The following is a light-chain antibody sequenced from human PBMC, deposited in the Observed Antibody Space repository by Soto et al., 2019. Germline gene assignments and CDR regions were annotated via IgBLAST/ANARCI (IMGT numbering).Light chain of an antibody. CDR2: DAS. CDR3: QQRTDWPTIT. J-gene: IGKJ5*01. Sequence: EIVLTQSPATLSLSPGDRATISCGASQSVRTVLAWYQQKPCQAPRLLIYDASTRATGVPARFSGSGSWTDSTLTICNLESEDFGVYYCQQRTDWPTITFGQGTRLDIK. CDR1: QSVRTV. V-gene: IGKV3-11*01.